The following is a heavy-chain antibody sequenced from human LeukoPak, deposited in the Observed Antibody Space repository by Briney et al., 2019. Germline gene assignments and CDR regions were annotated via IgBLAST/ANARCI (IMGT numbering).Heavy chain of an antibody. CDR3: AKGIGLANDAFDF. CDR2: ISGSGGST. V-gene: IGHV3-23*01. Sequence: GGTLRLSCAASGFTFSSYGMSWVRQAPGKGLEWVSAISGSGGSTYYADSVKGRFTISRDNFKNTLYLQMNSLRAEDTAVYYCAKGIGLANDAFDFWGQGTMVTVSS. D-gene: IGHD1-26*01. CDR1: GFTFSSYG. J-gene: IGHJ3*01.